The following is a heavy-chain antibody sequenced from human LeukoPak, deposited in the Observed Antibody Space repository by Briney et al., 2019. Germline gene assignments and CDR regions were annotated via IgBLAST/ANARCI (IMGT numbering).Heavy chain of an antibody. J-gene: IGHJ4*02. CDR2: INHSGST. Sequence: SETLSLTCAVYGGSFSGYYWSWIRQPPGKGLERIGEINHSGSTNYNPSLKSRVTISVDTSENQFSLKLSSVTAADTAVYYCARGAGGLAGRWGQGTLVTVSS. D-gene: IGHD2-15*01. CDR1: GGSFSGYY. V-gene: IGHV4-34*01. CDR3: ARGAGGLAGR.